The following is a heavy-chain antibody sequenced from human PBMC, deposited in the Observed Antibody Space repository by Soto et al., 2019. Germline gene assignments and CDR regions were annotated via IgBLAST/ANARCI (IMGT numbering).Heavy chain of an antibody. V-gene: IGHV3-21*01. J-gene: IGHJ3*02. CDR3: ARGLELSYDACYI. D-gene: IGHD3-16*02. Sequence: GGSLRLYCAASGFTFSSYSMNWVRQAPGKGLEWVSSISSSSSYIYYADSVKGRFTISRDNAKNSLYLQMNSLRAEDTAVYCCARGLELSYDACYIWGQGTMVTVSS. CDR2: ISSSSSYI. CDR1: GFTFSSYS.